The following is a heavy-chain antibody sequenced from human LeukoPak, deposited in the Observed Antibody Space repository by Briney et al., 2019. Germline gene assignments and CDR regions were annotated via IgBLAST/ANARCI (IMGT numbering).Heavy chain of an antibody. CDR2: ISAYNGNT. D-gene: IGHD3-3*01. J-gene: IGHJ5*02. V-gene: IGHV1-18*01. CDR1: GYTFASYG. Sequence: ASVKVSCKASGYTFASYGISWVRQAPGQGLEWMGWISAYNGNTNYAQKLQGRVTMTTDTSTSTAYMELRSLRSDDTAVYYCARDRVDFWSGYTGPDWFDPWGQGTLVTVSS. CDR3: ARDRVDFWSGYTGPDWFDP.